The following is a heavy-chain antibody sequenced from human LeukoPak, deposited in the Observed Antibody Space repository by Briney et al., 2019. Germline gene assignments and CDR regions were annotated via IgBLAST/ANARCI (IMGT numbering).Heavy chain of an antibody. V-gene: IGHV4-59*01. D-gene: IGHD3-10*01. CDR3: ARALLVSRGVALYYFDY. Sequence: SETLSLTCTVSGGSISSYYWSWIRQPPGKGLEWIGYIYYSGSTNYNPSLKSRVTISVDTSKNQFSLKLSSVTAADTAVHYCARALLVSRGVALYYFDYWGQGTLVTVSS. CDR2: IYYSGST. CDR1: GGSISSYY. J-gene: IGHJ4*02.